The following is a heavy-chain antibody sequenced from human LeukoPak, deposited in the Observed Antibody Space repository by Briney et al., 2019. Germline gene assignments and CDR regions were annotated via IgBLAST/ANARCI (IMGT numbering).Heavy chain of an antibody. D-gene: IGHD1-14*01. Sequence: KPSETLSLTCTFSGAIRAYYWSWIRQSPGKGLEWIGYIHNNGRTNNNPSLERRVTMSIDTSKNLFSLKLSSVTAADTAVYYCARDPDEGWFDPWGQGTLVTVSS. CDR1: GAIRAYY. V-gene: IGHV4-59*01. CDR2: IHNNGRT. J-gene: IGHJ5*02. CDR3: ARDPDEGWFDP.